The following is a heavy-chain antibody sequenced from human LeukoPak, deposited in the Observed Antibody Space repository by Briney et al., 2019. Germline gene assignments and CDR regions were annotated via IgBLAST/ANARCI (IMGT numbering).Heavy chain of an antibody. J-gene: IGHJ4*02. CDR3: TTLGVDLNPDS. CDR1: GFTFSNEW. D-gene: IGHD3-16*01. CDR2: IESKTEGGAT. Sequence: AGGSLRVSCAGSGFTFSNEWMSWVRQAPGKGLDWVDRIESKTEGGATDYAAPVKGRFTISRDDSKNTLYLQMDSLKTEDTGLYYCTTLGVDLNPDSWGQGTLVTVSS. V-gene: IGHV3-15*04.